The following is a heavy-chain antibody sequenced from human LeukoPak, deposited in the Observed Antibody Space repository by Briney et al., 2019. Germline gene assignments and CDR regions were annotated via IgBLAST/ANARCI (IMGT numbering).Heavy chain of an antibody. CDR3: ARGGRDGYNFVY. CDR1: GFTFSSYA. Sequence: TGGSLRLSCAASGFTFSSYAMHWVRQAPGKGLEWVAVTSYDGSNKYYADSVKGRFTISRDNSKNTLYLQMNSLRAEDTAVYYCARGGRDGYNFVYWGQGTLVTVSS. V-gene: IGHV3-30-3*01. CDR2: TSYDGSNK. J-gene: IGHJ4*02. D-gene: IGHD5-24*01.